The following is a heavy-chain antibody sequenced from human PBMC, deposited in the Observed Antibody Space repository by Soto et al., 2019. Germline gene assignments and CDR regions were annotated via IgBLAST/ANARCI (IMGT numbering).Heavy chain of an antibody. CDR1: GGSISSSSYY. CDR2: IYYSGST. V-gene: IGHV4-39*01. CDR3: ARTPRYSYGSKD. Sequence: SETLSLTCTVSGGSISSSSYYWGWIRQPPGKGLEWIGSIYYSGSTYYNPSLKSRVTISVDTSKNQFSLKLSSVTAADTAVYYCARTPRYSYGSKDWGQGTLVTVSS. D-gene: IGHD5-18*01. J-gene: IGHJ4*02.